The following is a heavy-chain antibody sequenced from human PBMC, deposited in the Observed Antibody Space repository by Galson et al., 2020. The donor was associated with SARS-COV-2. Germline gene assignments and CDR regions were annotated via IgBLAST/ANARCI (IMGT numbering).Heavy chain of an antibody. CDR3: AREGAAAGIDY. Sequence: GESLKISCAASGFTFSSYAMHWVRQAPGKGLEWVAVISYDGSNKYYADSVKGRFTISRDNSKNTLYLQMNSLRAEDTAVYYCAREGAAAGIDYWGQGTLVTVSS. CDR2: ISYDGSNK. CDR1: GFTFSSYA. V-gene: IGHV3-30*04. D-gene: IGHD6-13*01. J-gene: IGHJ4*02.